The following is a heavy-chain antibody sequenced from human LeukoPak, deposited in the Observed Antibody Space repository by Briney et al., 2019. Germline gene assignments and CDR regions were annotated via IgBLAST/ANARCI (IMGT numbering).Heavy chain of an antibody. J-gene: IGHJ4*02. CDR2: INPNSDST. D-gene: IGHD5-24*01. CDR3: ARVGVRWLLQPAPYYFDY. V-gene: IGHV1-2*02. CDR1: RYTFTGYY. Sequence: ASVKVSCKASRYTFTGYYMHWVRQAPGQGLEWMGWINPNSDSTNYAQKLQGRVTMTRDTSISTAYMELSRLRSDDTAVYYCARVGVRWLLQPAPYYFDYWGQGTLVTVSS.